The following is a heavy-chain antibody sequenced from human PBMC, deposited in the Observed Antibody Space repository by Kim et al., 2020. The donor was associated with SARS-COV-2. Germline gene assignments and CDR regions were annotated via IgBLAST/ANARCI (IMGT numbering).Heavy chain of an antibody. D-gene: IGHD3-22*01. Sequence: STHSNPSLKSRVTISVDTTKNQFSLKLTSVTAADSAVYYCARWGSSGYFDYWGQGTLVTVSS. CDR2: ST. J-gene: IGHJ4*02. CDR3: ARWGSSGYFDY. V-gene: IGHV4-39*01.